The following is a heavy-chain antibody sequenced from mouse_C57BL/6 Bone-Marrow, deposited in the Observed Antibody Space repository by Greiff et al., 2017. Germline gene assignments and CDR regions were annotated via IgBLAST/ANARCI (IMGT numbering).Heavy chain of an antibody. CDR3: ARGKPAWFAY. J-gene: IGHJ3*01. V-gene: IGHV5-17*01. CDR1: GFTFSDYG. Sequence: EVQVVESGGGLVKPGGSLKLSCAASGFTFSDYGMHWVRQAPEKGLEWVAYISSGSSTINYADTVKGRFTISRDNAKNNLFLQMTSLRSEDTAMYYCARGKPAWFAYWGQGTLVTVSA. CDR2: ISSGSSTI.